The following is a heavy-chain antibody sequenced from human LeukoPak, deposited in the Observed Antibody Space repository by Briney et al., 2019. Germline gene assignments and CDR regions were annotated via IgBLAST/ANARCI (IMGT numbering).Heavy chain of an antibody. CDR1: GFTFISYS. Sequence: GGSLRLSCAASGFTFISYSMNWVRQAPGKGLQWVSSISSSRSYIYYPDSVKGRFTISRDNAKNSLYLQMNSLRGEDTAVYYCARGDGATPPDAFDIWGQGTMVTVSS. J-gene: IGHJ3*02. D-gene: IGHD3-10*01. CDR2: ISSSRSYI. V-gene: IGHV3-21*01. CDR3: ARGDGATPPDAFDI.